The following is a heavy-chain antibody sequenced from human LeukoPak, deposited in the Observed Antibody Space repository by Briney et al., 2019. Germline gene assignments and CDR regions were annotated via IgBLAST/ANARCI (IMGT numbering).Heavy chain of an antibody. CDR3: ARVNSYGHDY. Sequence: GGSLRLSCAASGFTFSDYYMSWIRQAPGKGLEWVSYISSGSAYTTYADSGKGRFTISRDNAKHSLYLQMNTLRAEDTAVYYCARVNSYGHDYWGQGTLVTVSS. J-gene: IGHJ4*02. CDR1: GFTFSDYY. V-gene: IGHV3-11*05. CDR2: ISSGSAYT. D-gene: IGHD5-18*01.